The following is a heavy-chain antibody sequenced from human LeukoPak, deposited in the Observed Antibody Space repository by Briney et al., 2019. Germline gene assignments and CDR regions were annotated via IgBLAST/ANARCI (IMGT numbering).Heavy chain of an antibody. CDR3: AFAPSHYDSSGYGLVWFDP. CDR1: GYTFTGYY. CDR2: INPNSGGT. J-gene: IGHJ5*02. Sequence: GASVKVSCKASGYTFTGYYMHWVRQAPGQGLEWMGWINPNSGGTNYAKKFQGRVTMTRDTSISTAYMELSRLRSDDTAVYYCAFAPSHYDSSGYGLVWFDPWGQGTLVTVSS. V-gene: IGHV1-2*02. D-gene: IGHD3-22*01.